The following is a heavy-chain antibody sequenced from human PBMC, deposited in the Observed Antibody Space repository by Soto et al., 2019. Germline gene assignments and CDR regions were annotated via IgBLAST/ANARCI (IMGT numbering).Heavy chain of an antibody. CDR1: GDSVSSNSAA. V-gene: IGHV6-1*01. CDR3: ARGSGSSPPYAFDI. Sequence: PSHTLSLTCAISGDSVSSNSAAWNWIRQSPSRGLEWLGRTYYRSKWYNDYAVSVKSRITINPDTSKNQFSLQLNSVTPEDTAVYYCARGSGSSPPYAFDIWGQGTMVTVSS. CDR2: TYYRSKWYN. J-gene: IGHJ3*02. D-gene: IGHD6-6*01.